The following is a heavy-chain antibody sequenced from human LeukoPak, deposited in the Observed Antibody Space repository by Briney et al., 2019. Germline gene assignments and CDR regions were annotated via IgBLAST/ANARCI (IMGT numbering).Heavy chain of an antibody. CDR3: ARALGSSSWYHYYYYMDV. Sequence: SQTLSLTCAISGDSVSSNSAAWNWIRQSPSRALEWLGRTYYRSKWYNDYAVSVKSRITINPNTSKNQFSLQLNSVTPEDTAVYYCARALGSSSWYHYYYYMDVWGKGTTVTVSS. V-gene: IGHV6-1*01. D-gene: IGHD6-13*01. CDR2: TYYRSKWYN. CDR1: GDSVSSNSAA. J-gene: IGHJ6*03.